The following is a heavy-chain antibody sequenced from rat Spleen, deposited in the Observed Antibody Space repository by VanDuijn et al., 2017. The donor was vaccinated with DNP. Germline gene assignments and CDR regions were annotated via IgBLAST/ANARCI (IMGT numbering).Heavy chain of an antibody. CDR3: AKDSSSAW. D-gene: IGHD1-2*01. Sequence: EVQLVESGGGLVQPGRSMKLSCVASGFTFRDYGMAWVLQAPTKGLEWVASISYDGGSTNYRDSVKGRLTISRDNAKSTLYLQMESLRSEDTATYYCAKDSSSAWWGQGTQVTVSS. J-gene: IGHJ3*01. CDR2: ISYDGGST. V-gene: IGHV5-20*01. CDR1: GFTFRDYG.